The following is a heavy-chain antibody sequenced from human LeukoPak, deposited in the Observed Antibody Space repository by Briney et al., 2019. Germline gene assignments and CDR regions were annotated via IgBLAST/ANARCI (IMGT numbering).Heavy chain of an antibody. V-gene: IGHV3-21*01. CDR2: ISSSSSYI. Sequence: GGSLRLSCAASGFTFSSYSMNWVRQAPGKGLEWVSSISSSSSYIYYADSVKGRFTISRDNAKNSLYLQMNSLRAEDTAVYYCARALIAPAFKDWIDPWGQGTLVTVSS. CDR1: GFTFSSYS. CDR3: ARALIAPAFKDWIDP. D-gene: IGHD6-13*01. J-gene: IGHJ5*02.